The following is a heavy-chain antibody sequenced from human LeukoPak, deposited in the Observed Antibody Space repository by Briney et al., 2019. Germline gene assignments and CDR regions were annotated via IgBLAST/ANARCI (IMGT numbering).Heavy chain of an antibody. CDR3: ARFGGGLSGGAFDI. V-gene: IGHV4-59*05. CDR2: IYYSGST. Sequence: KPSETLSLACTVSGGSISSYYWSWIRQPPGKGLEWIGSIYYSGSTYYNPPLKSRVTISVDTSKNQFSLKLSSVTAADTAVYYCARFGGGLSGGAFDIWGQGTMVTVSS. J-gene: IGHJ3*02. CDR1: GGSISSYY. D-gene: IGHD3-16*01.